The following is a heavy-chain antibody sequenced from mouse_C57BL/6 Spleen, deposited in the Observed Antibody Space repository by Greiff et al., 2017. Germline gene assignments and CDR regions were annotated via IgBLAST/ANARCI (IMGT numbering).Heavy chain of an antibody. CDR2: ISYDGSN. V-gene: IGHV3-6*01. J-gene: IGHJ4*01. CDR3: ARDRGIYGSSYNYAMDY. D-gene: IGHD1-1*01. Sequence: DVQLQESGPGLVKPSQSLSLTCSVTGYSITSGYYWNWIRQFPGNKLEWMGYISYDGSNNYNPSLKNRISITRDTSKNQFFLKLNSVTTEDTATYYCARDRGIYGSSYNYAMDYWGQGTSVTVSS. CDR1: GYSITSGYY.